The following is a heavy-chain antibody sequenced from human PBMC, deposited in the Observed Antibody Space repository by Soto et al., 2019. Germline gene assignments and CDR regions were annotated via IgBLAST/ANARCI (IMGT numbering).Heavy chain of an antibody. CDR3: AKDLTMIIAAAVDFDY. CDR1: GFTFSSYG. J-gene: IGHJ4*02. D-gene: IGHD6-13*01. CDR2: ISYDGSNK. Sequence: PGGSLRLSCAASGFTFSSYGMHWVRQAPGKGLEWVAVISYDGSNKYYADSVKGRFTISRDNSKNTLYLQMNSLRAEDTAVYYCAKDLTMIIAAAVDFDYWGQGTLVTVSS. V-gene: IGHV3-30*18.